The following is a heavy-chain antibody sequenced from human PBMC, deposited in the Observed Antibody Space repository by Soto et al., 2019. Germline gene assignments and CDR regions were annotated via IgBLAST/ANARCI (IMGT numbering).Heavy chain of an antibody. V-gene: IGHV1-58*02. CDR1: GFTFTSSA. Sequence: SVKVSCKASGFTFTSSAMQWVRQARGQRLEWIGWIVVGSGNTNYAQKFQGRVTITRDTSASTAYMELSSLRSEDTAVYYCALDIYSASHWFDPWGQGTLVTVSS. CDR3: ALDIYSASHWFDP. D-gene: IGHD1-26*01. J-gene: IGHJ5*02. CDR2: IVVGSGNT.